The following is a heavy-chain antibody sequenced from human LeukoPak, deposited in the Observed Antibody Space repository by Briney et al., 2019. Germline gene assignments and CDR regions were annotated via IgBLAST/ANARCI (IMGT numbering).Heavy chain of an antibody. Sequence: SETLSLTCAVYGGSFSGYYWSWIRQPPGKRLEWIGEINHSGSTNYNPSLKSRVTISVDTSKNQFSLKLSSVTAADTAVYYCARGLRYFGCFDTWGQGTMVTVSS. V-gene: IGHV4-34*01. D-gene: IGHD3-9*01. J-gene: IGHJ3*02. CDR2: INHSGST. CDR3: ARGLRYFGCFDT. CDR1: GGSFSGYY.